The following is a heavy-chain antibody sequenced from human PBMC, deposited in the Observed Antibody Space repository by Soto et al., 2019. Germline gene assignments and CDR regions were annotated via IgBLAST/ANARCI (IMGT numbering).Heavy chain of an antibody. CDR2: LKSDGRET. D-gene: IGHD2-2*01. CDR1: GLSFNDNW. Sequence: GGSLRLSCAASGLSFNDNWMHWVRQVPGKGLMWVSRLKSDGRETIYADSVKDRFTVSTDSAKNTLYLQMNSLRVEDTAVYYCVREMPVPIRGGYYYYSVLDVWGQGTTVTVSS. J-gene: IGHJ6*02. V-gene: IGHV3-74*01. CDR3: VREMPVPIRGGYYYYSVLDV.